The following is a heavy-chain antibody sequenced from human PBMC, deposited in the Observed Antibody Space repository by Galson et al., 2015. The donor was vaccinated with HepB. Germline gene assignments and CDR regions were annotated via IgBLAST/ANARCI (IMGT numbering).Heavy chain of an antibody. CDR1: GYTFTSHY. CDR3: AREYYDILTGYWRKTYYYGMDV. D-gene: IGHD3-9*01. J-gene: IGHJ6*02. Sequence: SVKVSCKASGYTFTSHYMHWVRQAPGQGLEWMGIINPSGGSTSYAQKFQGRVTMTRDTSTSTVYMELSSLRSEDTAVYYCAREYYDILTGYWRKTYYYGMDVWGQGTTVTVSS. CDR2: INPSGGST. V-gene: IGHV1-46*01.